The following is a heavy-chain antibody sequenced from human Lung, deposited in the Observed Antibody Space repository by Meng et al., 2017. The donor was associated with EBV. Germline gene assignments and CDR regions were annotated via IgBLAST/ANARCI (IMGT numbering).Heavy chain of an antibody. V-gene: IGHV7-4-1*02. J-gene: IGHJ4*02. Sequence: QLAQLWSELKQPGASVKVSCRPSGYTFTSYAINWVRQAPGQGPDWMGWIDPNTGNPTYDQGFTGRFVFSLDTSVSTAYLQINSLRADDTAVYYCARDSPLDGYSLLDYWGQGTLVTVSS. CDR3: ARDSPLDGYSLLDY. CDR1: GYTFTSYA. D-gene: IGHD5-24*01. CDR2: IDPNTGNP.